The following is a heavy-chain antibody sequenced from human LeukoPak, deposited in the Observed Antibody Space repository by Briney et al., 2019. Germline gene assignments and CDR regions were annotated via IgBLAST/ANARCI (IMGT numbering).Heavy chain of an antibody. CDR1: GGTFSNYA. J-gene: IGHJ4*02. CDR3: AGRATGTTAFDY. Sequence: WASVEVSCKASGGTFSNYAISWVRQAPGQGLEWMGGVIPIFGTANYAQNFQGRVTITADESTSTAYMELSSLRSEDTAVYYCAGRATGTTAFDYWGQGTLVTVSS. CDR2: VIPIFGTA. V-gene: IGHV1-69*13. D-gene: IGHD1-1*01.